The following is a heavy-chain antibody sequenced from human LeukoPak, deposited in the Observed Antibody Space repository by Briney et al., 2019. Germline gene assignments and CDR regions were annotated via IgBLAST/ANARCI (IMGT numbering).Heavy chain of an antibody. D-gene: IGHD6-19*01. Sequence: SETLSLTCTVYSGLVSSDYWTWIRQPPGKGLEWVGYIFSNGNTEYSPSLESRATISVDTSKNQCSLKLTSVTAADTAVYYCARGGLDYFDSWGQGTLVTVSS. J-gene: IGHJ4*02. V-gene: IGHV4-59*02. CDR3: ARGGLDYFDS. CDR2: IFSNGNT. CDR1: SGLVSSDY.